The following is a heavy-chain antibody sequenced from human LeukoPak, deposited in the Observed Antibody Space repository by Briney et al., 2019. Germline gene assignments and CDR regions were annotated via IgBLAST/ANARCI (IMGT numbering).Heavy chain of an antibody. CDR1: GFTFSSYS. CDR2: ISSSSSYI. D-gene: IGHD5-24*01. J-gene: IGHJ3*02. CDR3: AKLSRLAAVHGAFDI. Sequence: GGSLRLSCAASGFTFSSYSMNWVRQAPGKGLEWVSSISSSSSYIYYADSVKGRFTISRDNAKNSLYLQMNSLRAEDTAVYYCAKLSRLAAVHGAFDIWGQGTMVTVSS. V-gene: IGHV3-21*04.